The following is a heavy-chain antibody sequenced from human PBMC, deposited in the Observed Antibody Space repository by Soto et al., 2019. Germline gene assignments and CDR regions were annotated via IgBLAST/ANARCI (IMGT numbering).Heavy chain of an antibody. J-gene: IGHJ4*02. V-gene: IGHV3-23*01. CDR3: APRAPFRGVNIGY. Sequence: EVQLLESGGGLVQPGGSLRLSCAASGFTFSSYAMSWVRQAPGKGLEWVSAISGSGGSTYYEDSVKGRFTISRDNSKNPLHLQVNSLRAEDTAVYYCAPRAPFRGVNIGYWGQGTLVTVSS. CDR1: GFTFSSYA. CDR2: ISGSGGST. D-gene: IGHD3-10*01.